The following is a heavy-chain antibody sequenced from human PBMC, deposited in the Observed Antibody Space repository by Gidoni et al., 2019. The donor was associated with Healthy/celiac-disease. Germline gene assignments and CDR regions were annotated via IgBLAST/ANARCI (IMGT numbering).Heavy chain of an antibody. CDR1: GFTVSSNY. CDR2: IYSGGST. D-gene: IGHD3-10*01. J-gene: IGHJ6*02. CDR3: ASGKWFGNYYGMDV. V-gene: IGHV3-53*01. Sequence: EVQLVESGGGLIQPGGSLRLPCAASGFTVSSNYMSWVRQAPGKGLEWVSVIYSGGSTYYADSVKGRFTISRDNSKNTLYLQMNSLRAEDTAVYYCASGKWFGNYYGMDVWGQGTTVTVSS.